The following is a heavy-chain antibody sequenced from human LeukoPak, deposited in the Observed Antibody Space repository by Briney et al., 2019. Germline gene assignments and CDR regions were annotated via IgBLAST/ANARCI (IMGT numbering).Heavy chain of an antibody. CDR2: INPNSGNT. CDR1: GYTFTSHD. D-gene: IGHD1-26*01. Sequence: GASVKVSCKASGYTFTSHDINWVRQATGQGLEWVGYINPNSGNTGYAQKFQGRVTLTRDTSINTAYMELTSLRSGDTAVYYCTRVPRESYSHWGQGTLVTVSS. J-gene: IGHJ4*02. V-gene: IGHV1-8*01. CDR3: TRVPRESYSH.